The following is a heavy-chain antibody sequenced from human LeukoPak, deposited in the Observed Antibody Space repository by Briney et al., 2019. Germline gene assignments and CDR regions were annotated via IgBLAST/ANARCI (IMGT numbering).Heavy chain of an antibody. J-gene: IGHJ4*02. V-gene: IGHV4-59*01. Sequence: SETLSLTCTVSGGSISSYYWCWIRQPPGKGLEWIGYIYYSGSTNYNPSLKSRVTISVDTSKHQFSLMLSSVTAADTAVYYCARSDYGGNIKDFDYWGQGTLVTVSS. CDR2: IYYSGST. CDR1: GGSISSYY. D-gene: IGHD4-23*01. CDR3: ARSDYGGNIKDFDY.